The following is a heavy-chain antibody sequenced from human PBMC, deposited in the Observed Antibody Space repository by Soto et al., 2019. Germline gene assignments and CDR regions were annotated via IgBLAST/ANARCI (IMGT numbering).Heavy chain of an antibody. V-gene: IGHV1-46*01. CDR3: ARDYYGSGSYPNWFDP. CDR1: GYTFTSYY. D-gene: IGHD3-10*01. Sequence: ASVKVSCKASGYTFTSYYMHWVRQAPGQGLEWMGIINPSGGSTSYAQKFQGRVTITRDTSASTAYMELSSLRSEDTAVYYCARDYYGSGSYPNWFDPWGQGTLVTVSS. CDR2: INPSGGST. J-gene: IGHJ5*02.